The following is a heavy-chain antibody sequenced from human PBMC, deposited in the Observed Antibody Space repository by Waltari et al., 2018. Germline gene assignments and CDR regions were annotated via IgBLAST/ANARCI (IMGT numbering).Heavy chain of an antibody. D-gene: IGHD6-19*01. CDR1: GGTFSSYA. J-gene: IGHJ6*03. V-gene: IGHV1-69*05. CDR2: SIPIFGTA. Sequence: QVQLVQSGAEVKKPGSSVKVSCKASGGTFSSYAISWVRQAPGQGLEWMGGSIPIFGTANYAQKFQGRVTITTDESTSTAYMELSSLRSEDTAVYYCASAVAGAKTYYYYYMDVWGKGTTVTVSS. CDR3: ASAVAGAKTYYYYYMDV.